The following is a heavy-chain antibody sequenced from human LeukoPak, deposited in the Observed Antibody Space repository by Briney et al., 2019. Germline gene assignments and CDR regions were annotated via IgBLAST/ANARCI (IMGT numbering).Heavy chain of an antibody. CDR1: GGSISSSSYY. V-gene: IGHV4-39*01. CDR3: ARQGGYSSSWFDY. CDR2: IYYSGST. J-gene: IGHJ4*02. Sequence: PSETLSLTCTVSGGSISSSSYYWGWIRQPPGKGLEWIGSIYYSGSTYYNPSLKSRVTISVDTSKNPFSLKLSSVTAADTAVYYCARQGGYSSSWFDYWGQGTLVTVSS. D-gene: IGHD6-13*01.